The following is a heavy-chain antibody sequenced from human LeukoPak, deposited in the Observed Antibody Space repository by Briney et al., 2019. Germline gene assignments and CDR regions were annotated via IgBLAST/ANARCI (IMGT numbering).Heavy chain of an antibody. J-gene: IGHJ6*03. CDR2: IRSKAKSYAT. D-gene: IGHD5-12*01. CDR1: GFTVSDSA. Sequence: PGGSLRLSCAASGFTVSDSAIHWVRQASGKGLEWVGRIRSKAKSYATEYAASVKGRFSIYRDDSKNTAYLQMNSLKTEDTAVYYCTRHYSGYDLDYYYYMDVWGKGTTVTISS. CDR3: TRHYSGYDLDYYYYMDV. V-gene: IGHV3-73*01.